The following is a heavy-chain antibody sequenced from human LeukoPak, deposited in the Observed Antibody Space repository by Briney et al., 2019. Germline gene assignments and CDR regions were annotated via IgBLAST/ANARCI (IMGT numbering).Heavy chain of an antibody. CDR2: ISGSGGST. J-gene: IGHJ4*02. CDR1: GFTFSSYA. CDR3: AKAGGWDYDILTGYYISPHFDY. Sequence: GGSLRLSCAASGFTFSSYAMSWVRQAPGKGLEWVSAISGSGGSTYYADPVKGRFTISRDNSKSTLYLQMNSLRAEDTAVYYCAKAGGWDYDILTGYYISPHFDYWGQGTLVTVSS. D-gene: IGHD3-9*01. V-gene: IGHV3-23*01.